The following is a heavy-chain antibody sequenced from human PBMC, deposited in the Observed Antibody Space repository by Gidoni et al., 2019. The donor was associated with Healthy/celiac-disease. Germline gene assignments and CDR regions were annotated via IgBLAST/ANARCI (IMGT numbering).Heavy chain of an antibody. CDR2: ISGSGGST. D-gene: IGHD3-22*01. Sequence: EVQLLESGGGLVPPGGSLRLSCAASGFPFSSYAMSWVRQAPGKGLEWVSAISGSGGSTYYADSVKGRLTISRDNSKNTLYLQMNSLRAEDTAVYYCAKDASSGYYQSPNWYFDLWGRGTLVTVSS. CDR3: AKDASSGYYQSPNWYFDL. CDR1: GFPFSSYA. V-gene: IGHV3-23*01. J-gene: IGHJ2*01.